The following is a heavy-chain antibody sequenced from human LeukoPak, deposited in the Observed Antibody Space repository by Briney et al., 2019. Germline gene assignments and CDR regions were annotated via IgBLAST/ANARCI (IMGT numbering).Heavy chain of an antibody. CDR2: ISSSGSTI. CDR3: ASVTVTNYYYYYYYMDV. Sequence: GGSLRLSCAASGFTFSSYEMNWVRQAPGKGLEWVSYISSSGSTIYYADSVKGRFTISRDNAKNSLYLQMNSLRAEDTAVYYCASVTVTNYYYYYYYMDVWGKGTTVTISS. D-gene: IGHD4-11*01. J-gene: IGHJ6*03. V-gene: IGHV3-48*03. CDR1: GFTFSSYE.